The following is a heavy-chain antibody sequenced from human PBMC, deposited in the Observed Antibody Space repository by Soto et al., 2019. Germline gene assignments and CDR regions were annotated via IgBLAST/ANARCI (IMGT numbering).Heavy chain of an antibody. V-gene: IGHV4-61*01. J-gene: IGHJ4*02. Sequence: SVPLSVARSVGEDCICRCCSYCNWIRQPPGKGLEWIGHIYYSGNTNYNPSLKSRVTISVDTSKNQFSLKLSSVTAADTAVYYCARDKARLGSFDYWGQGTLVTVSS. CDR2: IYYSGNT. CDR1: EDCICRCCSY. D-gene: IGHD6-19*01. CDR3: ARDKARLGSFDY.